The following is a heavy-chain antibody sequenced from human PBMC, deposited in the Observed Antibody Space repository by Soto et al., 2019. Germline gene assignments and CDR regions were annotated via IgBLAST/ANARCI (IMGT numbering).Heavy chain of an antibody. Sequence: ASVKVSCKASGYSFTSCYMHWVRQAPGQGLEWMGIIRPIGGSTSYAQKFQGILTMTSDTSTSTVYMELSSLRSEDTALYYCAREMPSQHAFDIWGPGTMVTVSS. CDR1: GYSFTSCY. J-gene: IGHJ3*02. V-gene: IGHV1-46*01. CDR3: AREMPSQHAFDI. CDR2: IRPIGGST. D-gene: IGHD2-2*01.